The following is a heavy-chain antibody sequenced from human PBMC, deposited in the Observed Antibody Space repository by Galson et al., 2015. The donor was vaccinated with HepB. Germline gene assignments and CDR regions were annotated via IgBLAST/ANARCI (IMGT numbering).Heavy chain of an antibody. CDR2: ISSDGNTK. CDR3: ARDFGNFGVPISAFDV. CDR1: GFIFSSCD. Sequence: SLRLSCAASGFIFSSCDIHRVRQAPGKGLEWVTMISSDGNTKYYTDSVKGRFSFSRDNAKNTVYLQMNSLRPEDTAVYFCARDFGNFGVPISAFDVWGQGTMVTVSS. D-gene: IGHD3-3*01. J-gene: IGHJ3*01. V-gene: IGHV3-30*03.